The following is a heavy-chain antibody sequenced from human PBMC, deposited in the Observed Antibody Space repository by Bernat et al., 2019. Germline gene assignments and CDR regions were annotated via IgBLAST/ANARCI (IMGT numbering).Heavy chain of an antibody. Sequence: EVQLLESGGGLVQPGGSLRLSCAASGFTFSSYAMSWVRQAPGKGLEWVSAISGSGGSTYYADSVKGRFTISRDNSKNTLYLQMNSLRAEDTAVYYCAKDFYDVWSGYSSAFDIWGQGTMVTVS. CDR3: AKDFYDVWSGYSSAFDI. J-gene: IGHJ3*02. CDR2: ISGSGGST. CDR1: GFTFSSYA. V-gene: IGHV3-23*01. D-gene: IGHD3-3*01.